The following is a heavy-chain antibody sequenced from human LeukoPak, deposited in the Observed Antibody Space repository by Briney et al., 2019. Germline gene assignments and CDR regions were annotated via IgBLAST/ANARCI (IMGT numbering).Heavy chain of an antibody. Sequence: ASVKVSCKTSGYTFTTYYIHWVRQAPGQGLEWMGSIYCSDGSTIYGQKFQGRVTITRDTSTSTVYMDLSGLRSEDTAVYYCARDWELTYWGQGTLVTVPS. CDR3: ARDWELTY. V-gene: IGHV1-46*01. CDR1: GYTFTTYY. CDR2: IYCSDGST. D-gene: IGHD1-7*01. J-gene: IGHJ4*02.